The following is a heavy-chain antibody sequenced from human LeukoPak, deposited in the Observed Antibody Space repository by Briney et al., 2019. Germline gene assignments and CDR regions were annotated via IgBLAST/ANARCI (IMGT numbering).Heavy chain of an antibody. D-gene: IGHD3-9*01. V-gene: IGHV4-59*01. CDR1: GGSISSYY. J-gene: IGHJ6*03. Sequence: PSETLSLTCTVSGGSISSYYWSWIRQPPGKGLEWIGYIYYSGSTNYNPSLKSRVTISVDTSNNQFSLKLSSVTAADTAVYYCARGAVWFDWLGGYHMDVWGKGTTVTVSS. CDR2: IYYSGST. CDR3: ARGAVWFDWLGGYHMDV.